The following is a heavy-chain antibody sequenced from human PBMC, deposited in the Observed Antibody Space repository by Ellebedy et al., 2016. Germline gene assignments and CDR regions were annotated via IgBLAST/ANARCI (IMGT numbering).Heavy chain of an antibody. D-gene: IGHD1-1*01. CDR1: GGSVSSSSYY. Sequence: GSLRLSXSVSGGSVSSSSYYWSWIRQPPGKGLEWIGYMYNSGSTNHNPSLKSRVTISVDTSKNQFSLKVSSVTAADTAVYYCARELATTGFFDLWGRGTLVTVSS. CDR3: ARELATTGFFDL. J-gene: IGHJ2*01. CDR2: MYNSGST. V-gene: IGHV4-61*01.